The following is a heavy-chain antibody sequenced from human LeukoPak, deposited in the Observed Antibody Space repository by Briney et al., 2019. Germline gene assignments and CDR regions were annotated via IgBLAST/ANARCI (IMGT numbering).Heavy chain of an antibody. D-gene: IGHD3-10*01. CDR3: ARAFSGSGSYYSEMLYYYYYMDV. J-gene: IGHJ6*03. CDR2: IYYSGNT. Sequence: SETLSLTCTVSGDSISSYHWSWIRQPPGKGLEWIGYIYYSGNTKYNPSLKSRVTISVDMSKNQISLKLNSVTAADTAVYYCARAFSGSGSYYSEMLYYYYYMDVWGKGTTVTISS. CDR1: GDSISSYH. V-gene: IGHV4-59*01.